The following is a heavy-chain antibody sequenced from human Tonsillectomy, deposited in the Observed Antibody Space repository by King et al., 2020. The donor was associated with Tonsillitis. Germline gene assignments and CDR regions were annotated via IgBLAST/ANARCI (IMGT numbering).Heavy chain of an antibody. CDR2: IYYSGTT. Sequence: LQLQESGPGLVKPSQTLSLTCTVSGGSISSGDYYWTWIRQPPGKGLEWIGYIYYSGTTYYNPSLKSRVTISVDTSKNQFSLKLSSVTAADTAVYYCARGGNHYDSSGLLYWYFDLWGRGTLVTVSS. D-gene: IGHD3-22*01. J-gene: IGHJ2*01. V-gene: IGHV4-30-4*01. CDR3: ARGGNHYDSSGLLYWYFDL. CDR1: GGSISSGDYY.